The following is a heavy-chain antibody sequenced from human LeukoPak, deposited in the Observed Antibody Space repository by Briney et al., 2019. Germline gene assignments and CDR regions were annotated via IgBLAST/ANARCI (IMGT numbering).Heavy chain of an antibody. V-gene: IGHV3-21*01. CDR1: GFTVSSNY. J-gene: IGHJ3*02. D-gene: IGHD3-3*01. Sequence: GSLRLFCAASGFTVSSNYMNWVRQAPGKGLEWVSSISISSNYIYYSDSVKGRFTISRDNAKNSLYLQVNSLRAEDTAVYYCARGSRFGVVERDAFDIWGLGTMVTVSS. CDR2: ISISSNYI. CDR3: ARGSRFGVVERDAFDI.